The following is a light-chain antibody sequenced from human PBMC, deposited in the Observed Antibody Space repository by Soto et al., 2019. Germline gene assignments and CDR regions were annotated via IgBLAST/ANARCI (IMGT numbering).Light chain of an antibody. J-gene: IGLJ1*01. Sequence: QSALTQPPSVSGSPGQSVTISCTGTTTDFVTYNRVSWYQQPPGTAPKLIVYEASNRPSGVPDRFSASKSGTSASLTITGLQPDDEAEYYCQTSDSGLLGLVFGTGTKLTVL. CDR1: TTDFVTYNR. CDR2: EAS. V-gene: IGLV2-18*01. CDR3: QTSDSGLLGLV.